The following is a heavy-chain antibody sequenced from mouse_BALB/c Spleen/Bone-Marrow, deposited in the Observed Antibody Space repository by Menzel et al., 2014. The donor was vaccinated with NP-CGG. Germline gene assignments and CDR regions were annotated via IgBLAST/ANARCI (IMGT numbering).Heavy chain of an antibody. CDR3: TTLARNYFDY. CDR1: GYTFTSYW. V-gene: IGHV1-5*01. Sequence: EVQLVESGTVLARPGASVKMSCEASGYTFTSYWMHWVKQRPGQGLEWIGTIYPGNSDTTYNQKFKGKAKLTAVTSTSTAYMELSSLTNEDSAVYYCTTLARNYFDYWGQGTTLTVSS. CDR2: IYPGNSDT. J-gene: IGHJ2*01.